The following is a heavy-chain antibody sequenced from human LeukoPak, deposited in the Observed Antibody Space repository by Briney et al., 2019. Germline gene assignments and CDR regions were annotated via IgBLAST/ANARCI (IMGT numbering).Heavy chain of an antibody. D-gene: IGHD6-6*01. CDR2: ISSSSSTI. V-gene: IGHV3-48*01. CDR3: ARDRSGRAARSAEYFQH. CDR1: GFTFSSYA. J-gene: IGHJ1*01. Sequence: GGSLRLSCAASGFTFSSYAMNWVRQAPGKGLEWVSYISSSSSTIYYADSVKGRFTISRDNAKNSLYLQMNSLRAEDTAVYYCARDRSGRAARSAEYFQHWGQGTLVTVSS.